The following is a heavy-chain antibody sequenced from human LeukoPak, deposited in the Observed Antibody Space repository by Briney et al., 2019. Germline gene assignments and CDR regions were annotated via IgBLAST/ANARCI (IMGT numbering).Heavy chain of an antibody. J-gene: IGHJ3*02. V-gene: IGHV3-74*01. CDR3: ARDSGSYYNAFDI. CDR2: INSDGSST. CDR1: GINFADYA. Sequence: GGSLRLSCVVSGINFADYAMHWVRQPPGKGLVWVSRINSDGSSTSYADSVKGRFTISRDNAKNTLYLQMNSLRAEDTAVYYCARDSGSYYNAFDIWGQGTMVTVSS. D-gene: IGHD1-26*01.